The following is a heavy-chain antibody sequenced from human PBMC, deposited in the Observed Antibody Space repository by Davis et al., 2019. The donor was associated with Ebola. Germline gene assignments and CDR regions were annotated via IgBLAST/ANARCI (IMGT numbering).Heavy chain of an antibody. J-gene: IGHJ4*02. V-gene: IGHV3-48*02. Sequence: PGGSLRLSCAASGFTFSSYSMNWVRQAPGKGLEWVSYISSSSSTIYYADSVKGRFTISRDNAKNSLYLQMNSLRDEDTAVYYCARDHVLHNYVWGSFGRTGNFDYWGQGTLVTVSS. CDR1: GFTFSSYS. CDR3: ARDHVLHNYVWGSFGRTGNFDY. CDR2: ISSSSSTI. D-gene: IGHD3-16*01.